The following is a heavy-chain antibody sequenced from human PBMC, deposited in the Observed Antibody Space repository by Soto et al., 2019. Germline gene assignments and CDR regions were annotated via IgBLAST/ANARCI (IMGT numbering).Heavy chain of an antibody. CDR1: GFTFGDFA. Sequence: PGGSLRLSCTASGFTFGDFALTWFRQTPGKGLEWVGFIRSRPYGGTAEYAASVRGRFTISRDDSKSIAYLQMNGLKTEDTAFYYCIRVPTTGPVIPTSGGRGPRV. CDR2: IRSRPYGGTA. J-gene: IGHJ2*01. D-gene: IGHD1-1*01. CDR3: IRVPTTGPVIPTS. V-gene: IGHV3-49*03.